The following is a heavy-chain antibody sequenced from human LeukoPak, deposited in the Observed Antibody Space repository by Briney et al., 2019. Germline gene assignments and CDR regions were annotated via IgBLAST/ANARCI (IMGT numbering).Heavy chain of an antibody. D-gene: IGHD2-15*01. J-gene: IGHJ4*02. Sequence: GESLKISCKGSGYDFTNYWIGWVRQMPGKGLEWMGIIYPGDSDTRYSPSFQGQVTISADKSISTAYLQWSSLKASDTAMYYCARRYCSGGSCYPYYFDYWGQGTLVTVSS. CDR3: ARRYCSGGSCYPYYFDY. CDR2: IYPGDSDT. V-gene: IGHV5-51*01. CDR1: GYDFTNYW.